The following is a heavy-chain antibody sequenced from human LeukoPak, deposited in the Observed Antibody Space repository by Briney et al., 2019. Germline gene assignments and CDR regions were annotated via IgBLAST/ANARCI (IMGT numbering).Heavy chain of an antibody. CDR2: ISSSSSYI. CDR1: GFTFSSYS. V-gene: IGHV3-21*01. CDR3: ARDTRTTYYYGSGSYYYYYGMDV. Sequence: PGGSLRLSCAASGFTFSSYSMNWVRQAPGNGLEWVSSISSSSSYIYYADSVKGRFTISRDNAKNSLYLQMNSLRAEDTAVYYCARDTRTTYYYGSGSYYYYYGMDVWGKGTTVTVSS. D-gene: IGHD3-10*01. J-gene: IGHJ6*04.